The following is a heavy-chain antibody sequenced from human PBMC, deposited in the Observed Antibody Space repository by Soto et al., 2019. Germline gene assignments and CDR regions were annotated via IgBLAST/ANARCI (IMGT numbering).Heavy chain of an antibody. CDR3: AKHPRYYYDSSGYYFPLDY. Sequence: GGSLRLSCAASGFTFSSYAMSWVRQAPGKGLEWVSAISGSGGSTYYADSVKGRFTISRDNSKNTLYLQMNSLRAEGTAVYYCAKHPRYYYDSSGYYFPLDYWGQGTLVTVSS. J-gene: IGHJ4*02. CDR1: GFTFSSYA. V-gene: IGHV3-23*01. D-gene: IGHD3-22*01. CDR2: ISGSGGST.